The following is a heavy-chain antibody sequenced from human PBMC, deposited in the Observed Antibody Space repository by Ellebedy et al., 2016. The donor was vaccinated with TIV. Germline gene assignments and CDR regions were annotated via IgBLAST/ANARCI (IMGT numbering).Heavy chain of an antibody. V-gene: IGHV3-11*06. J-gene: IGHJ4*02. D-gene: IGHD3-3*02. CDR3: ASRSELGY. Sequence: GRFTISRDNAKKSLFLQMNSLRPEDTAVYYCASRSELGYWGQGTLVTVSS.